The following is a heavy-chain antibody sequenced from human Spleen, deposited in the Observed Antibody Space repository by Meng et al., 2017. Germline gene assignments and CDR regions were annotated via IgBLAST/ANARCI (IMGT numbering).Heavy chain of an antibody. D-gene: IGHD6-19*01. Sequence: GGSLRLSCAASGFTFSSYAMSWVRQAPGKGLEWVSAISGSGGSTYYADSVKGRFTISRDNAKNSLYLQMNSLRAEDTAVYYCARETAVAGTPPDYWGQGTLVTVSS. J-gene: IGHJ4*02. CDR1: GFTFSSYA. CDR2: ISGSGGST. CDR3: ARETAVAGTPPDY. V-gene: IGHV3-23*01.